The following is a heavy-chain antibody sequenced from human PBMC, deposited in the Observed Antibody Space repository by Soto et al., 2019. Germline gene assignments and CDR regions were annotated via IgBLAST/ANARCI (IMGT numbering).Heavy chain of an antibody. Sequence: GGSLRLSCAASGFTFSGSAMHWVRQASGKGLEWVGRIRSKANSYATAYAASVKGRFTISRDDSKNTAYLQMNSLKTEDTAVYYCARDCSSTSCWFDPWGQGTLVTVSS. CDR1: GFTFSGSA. J-gene: IGHJ5*02. CDR2: IRSKANSYAT. D-gene: IGHD2-2*01. V-gene: IGHV3-73*01. CDR3: ARDCSSTSCWFDP.